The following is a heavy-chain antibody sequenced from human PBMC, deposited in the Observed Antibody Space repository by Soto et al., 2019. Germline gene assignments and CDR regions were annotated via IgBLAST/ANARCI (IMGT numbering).Heavy chain of an antibody. V-gene: IGHV1-2*02. CDR1: GYTFTGYY. J-gene: IGHJ4*02. CDR3: ARGSAYYDSSGYYFDY. D-gene: IGHD3-22*01. CDR2: INPNSGGT. Sequence: GASVKVSCKASGYTFTGYYMHWVRQAPGQGLEWMGWINPNSGGTNYAQKFQGRVTMTRDTSISTAYMELSRLRSDDTAVYYCARGSAYYDSSGYYFDYWGQGTLVTVS.